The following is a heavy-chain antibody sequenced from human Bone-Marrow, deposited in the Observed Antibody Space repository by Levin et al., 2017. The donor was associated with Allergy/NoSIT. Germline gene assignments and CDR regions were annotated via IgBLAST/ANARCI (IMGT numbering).Heavy chain of an antibody. J-gene: IGHJ4*02. CDR1: GFSFSMYA. D-gene: IGHD4-17*01. CDR3: ARVPMTTVTTYHFDY. V-gene: IGHV3-30*09. CDR2: ISHDGSNK. Sequence: GESLKISCAASGFSFSMYAMHWVRQAPGKGLEWVAVISHDGSNKYYVDSVKGRFAISRDNSKNTLFMQMNSLRPEDTAVYYCARVPMTTVTTYHFDYWGQGTLVTVSS.